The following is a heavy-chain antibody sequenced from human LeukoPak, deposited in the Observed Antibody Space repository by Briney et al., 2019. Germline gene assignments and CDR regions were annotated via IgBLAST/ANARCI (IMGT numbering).Heavy chain of an antibody. CDR1: GYTFTSYD. J-gene: IGHJ4*02. CDR2: MNPNSGNT. D-gene: IGHD3-22*01. Sequence: ASVKVSCKASGYTFTSYDINWVRQATGPGLEWMGWMNPNSGNTGYAQKFQGRVTMTRNTSISTAYMELSSLRSEDTAVYYCARGSHYYDSSGYRDYWGQGTLVTVSS. CDR3: ARGSHYYDSSGYRDY. V-gene: IGHV1-8*01.